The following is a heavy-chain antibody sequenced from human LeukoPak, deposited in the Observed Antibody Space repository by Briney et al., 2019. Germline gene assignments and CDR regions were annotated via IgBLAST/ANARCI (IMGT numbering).Heavy chain of an antibody. J-gene: IGHJ3*02. V-gene: IGHV4-39*01. CDR2: IYYSGST. CDR1: GGSISSSSYY. Sequence: SETLPLTCTVSGGSISSSSYYWGWIRQPPGKGLEWIGSIYYSGSTYYNPSLKSRVTISVDTSKNQFSLKLSSVTAADTAVYYCARRYPGDAFDIWGQGTMVTVSS. CDR3: ARRYPGDAFDI. D-gene: IGHD1-1*01.